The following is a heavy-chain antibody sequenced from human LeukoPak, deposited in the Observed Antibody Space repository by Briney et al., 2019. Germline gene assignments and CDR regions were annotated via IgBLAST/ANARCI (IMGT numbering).Heavy chain of an antibody. CDR3: ATAALNPSGYPRLGDY. D-gene: IGHD5-12*01. J-gene: IGHJ4*02. V-gene: IGHV4-31*03. Sequence: PSQTLSLTCTVSGGSISSGGYYWSWIRQHPGKGLEWIGYIYHSGSTYYNPSLKSRVTISVDTSKNQFSLKLSSVTAADTAVYYCATAALNPSGYPRLGDYWGQGTLVTVSS. CDR2: IYHSGST. CDR1: GGSISSGGYY.